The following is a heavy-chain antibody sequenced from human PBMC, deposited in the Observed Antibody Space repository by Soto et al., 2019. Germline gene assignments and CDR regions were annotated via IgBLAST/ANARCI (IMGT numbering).Heavy chain of an antibody. Sequence: RGESLKSSCNGSGYSFTSYWIGWVRQMPGKGLEWMGIIYPGDSDTRYSPSFQGQVTISADKSISTAYLQWSSLKASDTAMYYCERKLAAAGSNYYYYGMDAGGQGTTVTVSS. CDR3: ERKLAAAGSNYYYYGMDA. CDR1: GYSFTSYW. V-gene: IGHV5-51*01. J-gene: IGHJ6*02. D-gene: IGHD6-13*01. CDR2: IYPGDSDT.